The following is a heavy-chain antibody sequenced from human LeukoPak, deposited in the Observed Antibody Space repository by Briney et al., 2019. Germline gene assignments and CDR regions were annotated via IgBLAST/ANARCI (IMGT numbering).Heavy chain of an antibody. CDR3: ARALNTRYCSGGSGLVGY. CDR1: GYTFTGYY. CDR2: INPNSGGT. V-gene: IGHV1-2*02. D-gene: IGHD2-15*01. J-gene: IGHJ4*02. Sequence: GASVKVSCKASGYTFTGYYMHWVRQAPGQGLEWMGWINPNSGGTNYARKFQGRVTMTRDTSISTAYMELSRLRSDDTAVYYCARALNTRYCSGGSGLVGYWGQGTLVTVSS.